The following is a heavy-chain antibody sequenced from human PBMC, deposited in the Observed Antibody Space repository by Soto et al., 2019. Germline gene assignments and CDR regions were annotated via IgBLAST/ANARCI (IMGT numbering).Heavy chain of an antibody. J-gene: IGHJ4*02. V-gene: IGHV3-30*18. Sequence: QVQLVESGGGVVQPGRSLRLSCAASGFTFSRSGMHWVSQAPGKGLEWVALISHDGDNKHYADSVRGRFTISRDNSKNTLYLQMNSLRPEDMAVYYCAKGVGDYYDFWSFGGWGLGSLVTLSS. D-gene: IGHD3-3*01. CDR3: AKGVGDYYDFWSFGG. CDR2: ISHDGDNK. CDR1: GFTFSRSG.